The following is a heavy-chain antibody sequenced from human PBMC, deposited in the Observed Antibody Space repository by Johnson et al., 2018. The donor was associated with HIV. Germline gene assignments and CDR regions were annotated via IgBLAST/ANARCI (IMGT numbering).Heavy chain of an antibody. D-gene: IGHD3-16*01. CDR2: IRYDGSNK. Sequence: QVQLVESGGGLVEPGRSLRLPCAVSGFTFDDSAMNWVRQAPGKGLEWVAFIRYDGSNKYYGDSVKGRFTISRDNSKNTLYVQMNSLRVEDTAVYYCAKMSRGRQDAVDIWGQGAMVSVSA. CDR1: GFTFDDSA. J-gene: IGHJ3*02. CDR3: AKMSRGRQDAVDI. V-gene: IGHV3-30*02.